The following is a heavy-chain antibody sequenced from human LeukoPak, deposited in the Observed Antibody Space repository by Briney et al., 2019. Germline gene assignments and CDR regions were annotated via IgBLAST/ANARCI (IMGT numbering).Heavy chain of an antibody. CDR2: ISSSSSYI. Sequence: GGSLRLSCAASGFTFSSYSMNWVRQAPGKGLEWVSSISSSSSYIYYADSVKGRFTTSRDNAKNSLYLQMNSLRAEDTAVYYCARGGTSRSIDYWGQGTLVTVSS. CDR1: GFTFSSYS. V-gene: IGHV3-21*01. CDR3: ARGGTSRSIDY. D-gene: IGHD2-2*01. J-gene: IGHJ4*02.